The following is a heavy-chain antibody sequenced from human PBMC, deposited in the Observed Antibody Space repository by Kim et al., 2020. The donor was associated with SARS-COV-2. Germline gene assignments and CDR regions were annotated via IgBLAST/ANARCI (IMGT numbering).Heavy chain of an antibody. CDR2: IYYSGST. Sequence: SETLSLTCTVSGGSVSSATYYWSWIRQPPGKGLEWIGYIYYSGSTNYNPSLKSRVTISVDASRNPFSLKLTSVTAADTAVYYCASAPNENYFDYWGQGTLVTVSS. V-gene: IGHV4-61*01. J-gene: IGHJ4*02. CDR1: GGSVSSATYY. CDR3: ASAPNENYFDY.